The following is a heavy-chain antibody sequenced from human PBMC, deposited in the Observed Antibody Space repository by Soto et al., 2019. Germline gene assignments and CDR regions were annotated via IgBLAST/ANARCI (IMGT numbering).Heavy chain of an antibody. D-gene: IGHD3-10*01. J-gene: IGHJ6*02. CDR1: GFTFSSYA. V-gene: IGHV3-30-3*01. CDR3: ARGRYGSGSYSPSADYYYYGMDV. Sequence: GGSLRLSCAASGFTFSSYAMHWVRQAPGKGLEWVAVISYDGTNKYYADSVKGRFTISRDNSKNTLNLQMNSLRPEDTAVYYCARGRYGSGSYSPSADYYYYGMDVWGQGTTVTVSS. CDR2: ISYDGTNK.